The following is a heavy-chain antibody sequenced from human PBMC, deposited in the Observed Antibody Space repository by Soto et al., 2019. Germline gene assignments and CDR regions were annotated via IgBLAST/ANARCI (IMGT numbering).Heavy chain of an antibody. Sequence: EVQLVESGGGLIQPGGSLRLSCAASGFTVSSNYMSWVRQAPGKGLEWVSVIYSGGSTYYADSVKGRFTISRDNSKNTLYLQMNSLRAEDTAVYYCARQRTTLWSWRFHYWGQGTLVTVSS. V-gene: IGHV3-53*01. CDR2: IYSGGST. CDR3: ARQRTTLWSWRFHY. CDR1: GFTVSSNY. J-gene: IGHJ4*02. D-gene: IGHD4-17*01.